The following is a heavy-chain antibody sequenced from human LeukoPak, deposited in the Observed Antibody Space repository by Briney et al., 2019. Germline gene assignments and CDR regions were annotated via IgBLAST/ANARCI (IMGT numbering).Heavy chain of an antibody. J-gene: IGHJ4*02. CDR3: ARHKGWDLTPLRPEYYFDS. Sequence: GESLKISCKGTGYSFTDYWITWVRQMPGKGLECIGKIDPSDSYTDYSPSFQGHVTISADKSITTAYLQWASLEASDTAMYYCARHKGWDLTPLRPEYYFDSWGQGTLVTVSS. D-gene: IGHD1-26*01. CDR2: IDPSDSYT. CDR1: GYSFTDYW. V-gene: IGHV5-10-1*01.